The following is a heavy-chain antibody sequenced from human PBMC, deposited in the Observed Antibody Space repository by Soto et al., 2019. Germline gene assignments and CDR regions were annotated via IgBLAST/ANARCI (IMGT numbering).Heavy chain of an antibody. CDR2: IDWDDNK. CDR3: ARTSTVTTLKYSMDV. J-gene: IGHJ6*02. D-gene: IGHD4-17*01. CDR1: GFSLSTSGMC. Sequence: SGPTLVNPTQTLTLTCTFSGFSLSTSGMCVSWIRQPPGKALEWLALIDWDDNKYYSTSLKTRLTISKDTSKNQVVPTMTNMDPVDTATYYCARTSTVTTLKYSMDVWGQGTTVTVSS. V-gene: IGHV2-70*01.